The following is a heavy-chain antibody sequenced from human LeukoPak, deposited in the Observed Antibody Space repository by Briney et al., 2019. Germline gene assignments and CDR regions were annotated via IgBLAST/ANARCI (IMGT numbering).Heavy chain of an antibody. D-gene: IGHD1-26*01. J-gene: IGHJ6*02. Sequence: SETLSLTRTVSGASIRNNYWSWIRQPAGKGLEWIGRIYTSGTTTYNPSLESRVTMSVDTSKNQFSLNLSSVTAADTAVYYCARDVPSAFSGTYVDVWGQGTTVTVSS. CDR3: ARDVPSAFSGTYVDV. V-gene: IGHV4-4*07. CDR2: IYTSGTT. CDR1: GASIRNNY.